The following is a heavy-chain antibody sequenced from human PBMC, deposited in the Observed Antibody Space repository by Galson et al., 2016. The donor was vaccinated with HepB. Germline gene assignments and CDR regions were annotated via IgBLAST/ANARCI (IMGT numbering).Heavy chain of an antibody. J-gene: IGHJ4*02. CDR2: TYYRSKWYN. CDR3: ARDSPGNSFFDY. V-gene: IGHV6-1*01. CDR1: GDSVSSNSGV. Sequence: CAISGDSVSSNSGVWNWIRQSPSRGLEWLGRTYYRSKWYNHYSESVKSRITINPDTSKNQFSLHLNSVTPEGTAVYYCARDSPGNSFFDYWGQGILVTVSS. D-gene: IGHD1-1*01.